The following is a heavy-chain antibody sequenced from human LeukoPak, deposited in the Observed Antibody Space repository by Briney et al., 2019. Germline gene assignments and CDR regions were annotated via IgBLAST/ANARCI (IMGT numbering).Heavy chain of an antibody. CDR3: ARGAPVLRYFGVDY. CDR1: GGSISSYY. D-gene: IGHD3-9*01. Sequence: SETLSLTCTVSGGSISSYYWSWIRQPPGKGLEWIGYIYYSGSTNYNPSLKSRVTISVDTSKNQFSLKLGSVTAADTALYYCARGAPVLRYFGVDYWGQGTLVTVSS. J-gene: IGHJ4*02. V-gene: IGHV4-59*01. CDR2: IYYSGST.